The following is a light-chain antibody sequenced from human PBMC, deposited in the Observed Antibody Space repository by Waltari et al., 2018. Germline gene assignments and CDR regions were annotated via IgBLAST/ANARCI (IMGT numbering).Light chain of an antibody. CDR2: DAI. Sequence: QSALTQPDSVSGSPGQSITISCTGTSSDVGGYNYVSWYQQYPGKAPKVIIYDAINRQSRVSNRYSGSKSATSASLTISGLQAEDDAAYYCGSFIRNTTGIFGGGTRLTVL. V-gene: IGLV2-14*03. CDR3: GSFIRNTTGI. CDR1: SSDVGGYNY. J-gene: IGLJ2*01.